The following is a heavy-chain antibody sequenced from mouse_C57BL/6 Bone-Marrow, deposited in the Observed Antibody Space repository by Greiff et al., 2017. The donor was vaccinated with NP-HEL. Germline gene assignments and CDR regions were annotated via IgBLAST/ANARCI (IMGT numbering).Heavy chain of an antibody. CDR3: ARGLVTTVVAPMDY. CDR1: GYTFTDYY. V-gene: IGHV1-19*01. J-gene: IGHJ4*01. CDR2: INPYNGGT. D-gene: IGHD1-1*01. Sequence: VQLQQSGPVLVKPGASVKMSCKASGYTFTDYYMNWVKQSHGKSLEWIGVINPYNGGTSYNQKFKGKATLTVDKSSSTAYMELNSLTSEDSAVYYCARGLVTTVVAPMDYWGQGTSVTVSS.